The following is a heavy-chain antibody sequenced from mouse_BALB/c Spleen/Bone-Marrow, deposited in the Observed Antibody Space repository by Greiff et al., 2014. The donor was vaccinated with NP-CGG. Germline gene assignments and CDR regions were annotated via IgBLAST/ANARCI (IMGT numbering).Heavy chain of an antibody. V-gene: IGHV1-18*01. CDR3: ARASAMDY. CDR1: GYSITGYI. Sequence: EVHLVESGPELVKPGTSMKISCKASGYSITGYIMNWVKQSPGKNLEWIGLINPYNGGTSYNQKLKDKATLTVDKSSSTAYMELLSLTSEDSAVYYCARASAMDYWGQGTSVTVSS. J-gene: IGHJ4*01. CDR2: INPYNGGT.